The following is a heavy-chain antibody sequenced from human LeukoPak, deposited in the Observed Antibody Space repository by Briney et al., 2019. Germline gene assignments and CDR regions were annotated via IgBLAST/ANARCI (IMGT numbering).Heavy chain of an antibody. J-gene: IGHJ4*02. D-gene: IGHD1-26*01. Sequence: KPSETLSLTCTVSGGSINNYYWSWIRQPPGKGLEWIGYIYYSRTTNYNPSLKSRVTLSVDTSKNQFSLRLTSVTAADTAVYFCARGSPTPDYWGQGTLVPVSS. CDR3: ARGSPTPDY. V-gene: IGHV4-59*01. CDR1: GGSINNYY. CDR2: IYYSRTT.